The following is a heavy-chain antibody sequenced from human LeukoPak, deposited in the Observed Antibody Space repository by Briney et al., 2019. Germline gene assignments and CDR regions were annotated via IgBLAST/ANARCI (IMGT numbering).Heavy chain of an antibody. D-gene: IGHD6-6*01. CDR1: GGTFSIYA. V-gene: IGHV1-18*01. J-gene: IGHJ5*02. CDR2: ISAYNGNT. Sequence: GASVKVSCKASGGTFSIYAISWVRQAPGQGLEWMGWISAYNGNTNYAQKLQGRVTMTTDTSTSTAYMELRSLRSDDTAVYYCARAPYSSSFPNWFDPWGQGTLVTVSS. CDR3: ARAPYSSSFPNWFDP.